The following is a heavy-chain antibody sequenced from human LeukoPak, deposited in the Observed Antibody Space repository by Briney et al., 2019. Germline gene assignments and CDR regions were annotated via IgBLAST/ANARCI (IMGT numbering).Heavy chain of an antibody. D-gene: IGHD2-15*01. CDR1: GYTFTSYG. J-gene: IGHJ6*02. V-gene: IGHV1-18*01. Sequence: GASVKVSCKASGYTFTSYGISWVRQAPGQGLEWMGWISAYNGNTNYAQKLQGRVTMTTDTSTSTAYMELRSLRSDDTAVYYCARVRYCSGGSCYPRNYYYYGMDVWGQGTTVTVSS. CDR3: ARVRYCSGGSCYPRNYYYYGMDV. CDR2: ISAYNGNT.